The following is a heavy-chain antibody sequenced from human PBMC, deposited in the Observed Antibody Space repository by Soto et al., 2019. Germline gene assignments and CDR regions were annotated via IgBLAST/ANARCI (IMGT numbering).Heavy chain of an antibody. D-gene: IGHD3-22*01. J-gene: IGHJ4*02. Sequence: GGSLRLSCAASGFTFSSYGMHWVRQAPGKGLEWVAVISYDGSNKYYADSVKGRFTISRDNSKNTLYLQMNSLRAEDTAVYYCAKSLDSSGYPPYYFDYWGQGTLVTVSS. CDR3: AKSLDSSGYPPYYFDY. V-gene: IGHV3-30*18. CDR2: ISYDGSNK. CDR1: GFTFSSYG.